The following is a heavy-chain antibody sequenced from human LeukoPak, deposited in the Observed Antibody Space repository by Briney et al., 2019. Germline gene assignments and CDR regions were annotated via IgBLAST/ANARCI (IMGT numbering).Heavy chain of an antibody. CDR2: IIPIFGTA. J-gene: IGHJ4*02. D-gene: IGHD1-26*01. V-gene: IGHV1-69*06. CDR1: GGTFSNYA. Sequence: SVKVSCKASGGTFSNYAISWVRQAPGQGLEWMGGIIPIFGTANYAQKFQGRVTITADKSTSTAYMELSSLRSEDTAVYYCASSRGVWELDYWGQGTLVTVSS. CDR3: ASSRGVWELDY.